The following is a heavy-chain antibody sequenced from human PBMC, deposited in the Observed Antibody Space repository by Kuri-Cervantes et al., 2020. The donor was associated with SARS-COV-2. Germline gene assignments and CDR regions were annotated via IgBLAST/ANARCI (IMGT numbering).Heavy chain of an antibody. CDR2: IYHSGST. Sequence: GSLRLSCTVSGYSISSGYYWGWIRQPPGKGLEWIGSIYHSGSTYYNPSLKSRVTISVDTSKNQFSLRLTSVTAADTALYFCARVEIVTNVRGVHNWFDPWGQGTLVTVSS. D-gene: IGHD3-10*01. CDR3: ARVEIVTNVRGVHNWFDP. J-gene: IGHJ5*02. V-gene: IGHV4-38-2*02. CDR1: GYSISSGYY.